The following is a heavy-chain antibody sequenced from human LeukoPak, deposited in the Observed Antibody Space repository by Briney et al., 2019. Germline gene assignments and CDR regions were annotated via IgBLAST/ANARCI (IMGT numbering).Heavy chain of an antibody. J-gene: IGHJ4*02. Sequence: PGGSLRLSCAASGFTFSSYSMNWVRQAPGKGLEWVSAISGSGNYIYYADSVKGRFTISRDNSKNTLYLQMNSLRAEDTAVYYCAGAAEYSSSWPYDYWGQGTLVTVSS. D-gene: IGHD6-13*01. CDR3: AGAAEYSSSWPYDY. V-gene: IGHV3-21*01. CDR1: GFTFSSYS. CDR2: ISGSGNYI.